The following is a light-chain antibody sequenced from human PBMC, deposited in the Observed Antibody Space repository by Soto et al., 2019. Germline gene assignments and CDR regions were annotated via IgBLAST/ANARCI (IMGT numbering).Light chain of an antibody. J-gene: IGLJ1*01. Sequence: QLVLTQPPSVSGAPGQRVTISCTASTSNIGAGYDVHWYQQLPGTAPKLLIYGNSNRPSGFPDRFSGSKSGTSASLAITGLQAEDEADYYCQSYDSSLSGYVFGTGTKLTVL. CDR1: TSNIGAGYD. V-gene: IGLV1-40*01. CDR2: GNS. CDR3: QSYDSSLSGYV.